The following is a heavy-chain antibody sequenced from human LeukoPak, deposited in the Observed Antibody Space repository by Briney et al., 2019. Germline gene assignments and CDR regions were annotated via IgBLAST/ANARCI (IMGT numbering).Heavy chain of an antibody. CDR3: AKLLGTATTYDS. CDR2: INPDGSQK. V-gene: IGHV3-7*01. D-gene: IGHD5-24*01. CDR1: GFTFSGNW. J-gene: IGHJ4*02. Sequence: EGSLRLSCEASGFTFSGNWMSWVRQAPGKGLEWVASINPDGSQKLYVDSVKGRFTISRDNTKGSLYLQMNSLGAEDTAMYYCAKLLGTATTYDSWGQGTRVTVSS.